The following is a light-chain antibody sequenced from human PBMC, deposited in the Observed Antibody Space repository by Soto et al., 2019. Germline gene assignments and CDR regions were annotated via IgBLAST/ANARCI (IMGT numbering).Light chain of an antibody. Sequence: EIVLTQSPGTLSLSPGERATLSCRASQSVSSSYLAWYQQKHGQAPRLLIYGASSRATGIPDRFSGSGSGKVFTLSISRLEPEDFAVYYCQQYGSSPPWTFGQGTKVDIK. J-gene: IGKJ1*01. CDR3: QQYGSSPPWT. CDR2: GAS. CDR1: QSVSSSY. V-gene: IGKV3-20*01.